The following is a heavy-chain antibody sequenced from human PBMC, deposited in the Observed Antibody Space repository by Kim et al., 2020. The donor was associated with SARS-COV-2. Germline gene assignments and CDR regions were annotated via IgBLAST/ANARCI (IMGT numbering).Heavy chain of an antibody. CDR3: ARGPHAPDIVVVPAAYSGGGMGDYYYYYYMDV. Sequence: GGSLRLSCAASGFTFSSYAMHWVRQAPGKGLEWVAVISYDGSNKYYADSVKGRFTISRDNSKNTLYLQMNSLRAEDTAVYYCARGPHAPDIVVVPAAYSGGGMGDYYYYYYMDVWGKGTTVTVSS. J-gene: IGHJ6*03. CDR1: GFTFSSYA. CDR2: ISYDGSNK. V-gene: IGHV3-30-3*01. D-gene: IGHD2-2*01.